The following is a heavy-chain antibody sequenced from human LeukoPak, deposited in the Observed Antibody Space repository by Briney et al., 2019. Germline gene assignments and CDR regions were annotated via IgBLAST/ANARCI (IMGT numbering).Heavy chain of an antibody. J-gene: IGHJ5*02. Sequence: GGSLRLSCAASGLTFSSYAMSWVRQAPGKGLEWVSAISGSGGSTYYADSVKGRFTISRDNSKNTLYLQMNSLRAEDTAVYYCAKDNRCSSTSCHFNWFDPWGQGTLVTVSS. CDR3: AKDNRCSSTSCHFNWFDP. CDR1: GLTFSSYA. D-gene: IGHD2-2*01. V-gene: IGHV3-23*01. CDR2: ISGSGGST.